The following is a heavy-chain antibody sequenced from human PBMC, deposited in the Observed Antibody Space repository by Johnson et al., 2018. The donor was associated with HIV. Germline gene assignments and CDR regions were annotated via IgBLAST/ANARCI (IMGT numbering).Heavy chain of an antibody. CDR3: ARPVIAADDAFDI. V-gene: IGHV3-53*01. CDR2: IYSGCIT. Sequence: VQFVDSGGGLIQPGGSLILSCAASVFTVISYYIIWVRQAPGKGLEWVSVIYSGCITYYADSVKARFTISRDISKNTLFLQMNSLRAEDTAVYYCARPVIAADDAFDIWGQGTMVTVSS. D-gene: IGHD6-13*01. J-gene: IGHJ3*02. CDR1: VFTVISYY.